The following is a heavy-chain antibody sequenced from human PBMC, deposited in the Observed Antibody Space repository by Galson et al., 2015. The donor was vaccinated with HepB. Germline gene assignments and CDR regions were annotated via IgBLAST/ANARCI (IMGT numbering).Heavy chain of an antibody. CDR2: IYTNGRT. D-gene: IGHD3-16*01. Sequence: SETLSLTCTVSGGSISSYYWTWIRQPAGKGLEWIGRIYTNGRTNYSPSLKSRVTMSVDRTNNQFSLELSSVTAADTAVYYCARVLGDYVDYWGQGTLVTVSS. CDR1: GGSISSYY. CDR3: ARVLGDYVDY. V-gene: IGHV4-4*07. J-gene: IGHJ4*02.